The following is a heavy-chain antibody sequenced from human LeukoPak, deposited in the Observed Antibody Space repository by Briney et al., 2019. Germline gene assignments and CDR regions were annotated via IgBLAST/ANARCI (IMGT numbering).Heavy chain of an antibody. CDR3: ARVERERRLPSIRLDY. CDR1: GFTFSSYS. Sequence: PGGSLRLSCAASGFTFSSYSMNWVRQAPGKGLEWVSSISSSSSYIYHADSVKGRFTISRDNAKNSLYLQMNSLRAEDTAVYYCARVERERRLPSIRLDYWGQGTLVTVSS. CDR2: ISSSSSYI. J-gene: IGHJ4*02. V-gene: IGHV3-21*01. D-gene: IGHD2-21*01.